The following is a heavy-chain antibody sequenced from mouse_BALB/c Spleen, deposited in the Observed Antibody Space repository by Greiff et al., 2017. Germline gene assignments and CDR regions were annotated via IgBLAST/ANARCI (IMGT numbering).Heavy chain of an antibody. V-gene: IGHV2-9*02. CDR2: IWAGGST. Sequence: VKLMESGPGLVAPSQSLSITCTVSGFSLTSYGVHWVRQPPGKGLEWLGVIWAGGSTNYNSALMSRLSISKDNSKSQVFLKMNSLQTDDTAMYYCASISRGDGGTWFAYWGQGTLVTVSA. CDR1: GFSLTSYG. D-gene: IGHD2-13*01. J-gene: IGHJ3*01. CDR3: ASISRGDGGTWFAY.